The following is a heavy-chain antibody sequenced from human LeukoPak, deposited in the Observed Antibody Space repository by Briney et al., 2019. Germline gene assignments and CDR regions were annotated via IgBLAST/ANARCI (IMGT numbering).Heavy chain of an antibody. Sequence: SETLSLTCTVSGGSISSSSYYWGWIRQPPGKGLEWIGSIYYSGSTYYNPSLKSRVTISVDTSKNQFSLKLRSVTAADTAVYYCARLVNVGGMDVWGQGTTVTVSS. CDR3: ARLVNVGGMDV. V-gene: IGHV4-39*01. CDR2: IYYSGST. CDR1: GGSISSSSYY. J-gene: IGHJ6*02.